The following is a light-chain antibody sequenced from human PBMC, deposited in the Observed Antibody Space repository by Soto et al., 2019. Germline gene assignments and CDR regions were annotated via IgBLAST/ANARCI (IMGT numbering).Light chain of an antibody. CDR3: QQYNNWPL. CDR1: ESISSTH. J-gene: IGKJ3*01. CDR2: GAS. V-gene: IGKV3-20*01. Sequence: EIVLTQSPDTLSLSPGERATLSCRASESISSTHLVWYQKKPGQAPSLLIFGASSRATGVPDRFSGSGSGTDFTLTISGLQSEDFAVYYCQQYNNWPLFGPGTKVD.